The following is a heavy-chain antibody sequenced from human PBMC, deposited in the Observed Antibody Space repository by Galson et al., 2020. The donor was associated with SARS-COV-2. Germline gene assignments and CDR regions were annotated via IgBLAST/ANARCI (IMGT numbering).Heavy chain of an antibody. V-gene: IGHV4-34*01. CDR2: INIGGST. CDR3: ARGHRGVVPSPVLGLGPFYSYYYMDV. J-gene: IGHJ6*03. CDR1: GGSFSAYS. D-gene: IGHD3-10*01. Sequence: SETLSLTCAVYGGSFSAYSWTWIRQPPGKGLEWIGEINIGGSTNYSPSLRSRVTISVDTSKNQFSLNLKSVTAADTALYFCARGHRGVVPSPVLGLGPFYSYYYMDVWAKGTAVTVSS.